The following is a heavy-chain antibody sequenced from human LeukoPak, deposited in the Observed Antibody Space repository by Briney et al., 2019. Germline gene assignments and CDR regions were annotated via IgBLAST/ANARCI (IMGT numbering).Heavy chain of an antibody. Sequence: GESLKISCKGSGYSFTSYWIGWVHQMPGKGLDWMGIIYPGDSDPRYSPSFQGQVTISADKSISTAYLQWSSLKASDTAMYYCARHGPTYYDYVWGSYQEASFDYWGQGTLVTVSS. CDR2: IYPGDSDP. CDR3: ARHGPTYYDYVWGSYQEASFDY. V-gene: IGHV5-51*07. J-gene: IGHJ4*02. CDR1: GYSFTSYW. D-gene: IGHD3-16*01.